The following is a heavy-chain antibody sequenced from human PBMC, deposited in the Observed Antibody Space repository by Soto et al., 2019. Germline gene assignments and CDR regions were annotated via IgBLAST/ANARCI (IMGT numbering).Heavy chain of an antibody. V-gene: IGHV1-69*13. D-gene: IGHD3-22*01. CDR3: ARGPDRSGFYLFDY. CDR1: GYTFTSYY. J-gene: IGHJ4*02. CDR2: IIPLSGTT. Sequence: SVKVSCKASGYTFTSYYMHWVRQAPGQGPEWMGGIIPLSGTTNYVQKFQGRVTITADESMTTAYMELSSLRFDDTAVYYCARGPDRSGFYLFDYWGQGTLVTVSS.